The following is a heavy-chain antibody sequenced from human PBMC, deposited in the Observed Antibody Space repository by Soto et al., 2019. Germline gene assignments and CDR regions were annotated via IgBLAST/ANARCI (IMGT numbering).Heavy chain of an antibody. D-gene: IGHD2-21*01. J-gene: IGHJ6*02. CDR2: ISGHSGGT. CDR1: GYPFTKYG. Sequence: QLQLVQSGVELKKPGASVRVSCKASGYPFTKYGINWVRQAPGQGLEWMGWISGHSGGTKYGPKFRDGITMVTDTSSKTAYMELRSLRSDDTAVYYCAKDGGHGARMHICGMDVWGQGTTVTVSS. V-gene: IGHV1-18*01. CDR3: AKDGGHGARMHICGMDV.